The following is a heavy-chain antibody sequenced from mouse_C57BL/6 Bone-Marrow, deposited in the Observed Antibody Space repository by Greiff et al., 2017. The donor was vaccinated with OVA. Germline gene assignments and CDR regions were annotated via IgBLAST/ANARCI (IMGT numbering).Heavy chain of an antibody. CDR1: GYSFTGYY. CDR3: ARGGTSPFAY. V-gene: IGHV1-42*01. CDR2: INPSTGGT. D-gene: IGHD4-1*01. J-gene: IGHJ3*01. Sequence: EVKLVESGPELVQPGASVQISCKASGYSFTGYYMNWVKQSPEKSLEWIGEINPSTGGTTYNQKFKAKATLTVDKSSSTAYMQLKSLTSEDSAVYYCARGGTSPFAYWGQGTLVTVSA.